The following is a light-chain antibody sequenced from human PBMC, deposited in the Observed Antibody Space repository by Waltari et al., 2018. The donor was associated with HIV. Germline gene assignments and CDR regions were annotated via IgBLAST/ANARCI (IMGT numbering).Light chain of an antibody. J-gene: IGLJ3*02. V-gene: IGLV2-11*01. Sequence: QSALTQPRSVSGSPGQSVTISCTWTSSYVGGYNYVPWYQQHPAKAPKRSLYDAGRRPSGSPDRFSGSRSGNRASLNISGLQTDDESHYYCCSYAGSDTWVFGGGTKVTVL. CDR2: DAG. CDR1: SSYVGGYNY. CDR3: CSYAGSDTWV.